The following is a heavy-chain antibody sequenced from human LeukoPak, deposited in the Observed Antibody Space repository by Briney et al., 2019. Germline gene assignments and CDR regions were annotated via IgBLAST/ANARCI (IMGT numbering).Heavy chain of an antibody. CDR3: ARGGWNDVGDYYYYMDV. CDR1: GFTFSSYS. D-gene: IGHD1-1*01. Sequence: GGSLRLSCAASGFTFSSYSMNWVRQAPGKGLEWVSSISSSSSYIYYADSVKGRFTISRDNAKNSLYLQMNSLRAEDTAVYYCARGGWNDVGDYYYYMDVWGKGTTVTFSS. J-gene: IGHJ6*03. V-gene: IGHV3-21*01. CDR2: ISSSSSYI.